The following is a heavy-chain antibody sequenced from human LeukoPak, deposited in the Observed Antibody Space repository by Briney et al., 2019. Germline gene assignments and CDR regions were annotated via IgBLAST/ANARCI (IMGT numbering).Heavy chain of an antibody. D-gene: IGHD3-16*01. V-gene: IGHV3-30*18. CDR2: ISYDGRDI. Sequence: GGSLRLSCAASGFTFSSYGMHWVRQAPGKGLEWVALISYDGRDIYYLDSVEGRFTISRDNSKNTVYLQMNSLRTEDTAVYYCAKPPKDDNASGYYYFDSWGQGTLVTVSS. J-gene: IGHJ4*02. CDR1: GFTFSSYG. CDR3: AKPPKDDNASGYYYFDS.